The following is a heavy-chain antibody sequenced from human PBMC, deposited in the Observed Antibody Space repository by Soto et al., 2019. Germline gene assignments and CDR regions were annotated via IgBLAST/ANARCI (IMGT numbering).Heavy chain of an antibody. CDR1: GFTVGSNY. CDR3: ARSTYYDILTGSYYYYAMDV. V-gene: IGHV3-53*01. CDR2: IYSEGTP. J-gene: IGHJ6*02. Sequence: GSLRLSCAASGFTVGSNYMSWVRQAPGKGLEWVSVIYSEGTPYYADSVKGRFTISRENSNNTLYLHKNNLRAEDTAVYYCARSTYYDILTGSYYYYAMDVWGQGTTVTVSS. D-gene: IGHD3-9*01.